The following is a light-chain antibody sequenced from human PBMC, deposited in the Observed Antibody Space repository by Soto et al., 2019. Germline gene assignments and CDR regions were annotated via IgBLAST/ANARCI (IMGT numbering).Light chain of an antibody. Sequence: EIVLTQSLGTLSLSPGERATLSCRASQSISNNYVAWYQQKPGQAPRLLIYGASNRASGIPDRFSGSASGTDFTLTINRLEREDFAVYHCQQYGSAFLTFGGGTKVEIK. J-gene: IGKJ4*01. CDR1: QSISNNY. CDR3: QQYGSAFLT. CDR2: GAS. V-gene: IGKV3-20*01.